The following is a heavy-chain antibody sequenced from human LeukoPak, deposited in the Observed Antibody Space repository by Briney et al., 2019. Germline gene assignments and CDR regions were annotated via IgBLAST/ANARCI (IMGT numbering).Heavy chain of an antibody. CDR1: RFTFSIFG. CDR2: ISSDGTNK. Sequence: GGSLRLSCAASRFTFSIFGMHWVRQAPGKGLEWIAVISSDGTNKYYADSVRGRFTISRDNSKDTLYLQMSSLRIEDTAIYYCRAATRYLDYYYDYWGQGTLVTVFS. D-gene: IGHD3-22*01. J-gene: IGHJ4*02. V-gene: IGHV3-30*03. CDR3: RAATRYLDYYYDY.